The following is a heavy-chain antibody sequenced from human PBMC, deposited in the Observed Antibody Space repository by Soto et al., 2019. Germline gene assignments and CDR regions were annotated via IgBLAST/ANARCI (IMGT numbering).Heavy chain of an antibody. Sequence: GGSLRLSCAASGFTFSSYWMHWVRQAPGKGLVWVSRINSDGSSTSYADSVKGRFTISRDNAKNTLYLQMNSLRAEDTAVYYCAREGGIAARPGYFDLWGRGTLVTVSS. CDR3: AREGGIAARPGYFDL. CDR1: GFTFSSYW. CDR2: INSDGSST. J-gene: IGHJ2*01. D-gene: IGHD6-6*01. V-gene: IGHV3-74*01.